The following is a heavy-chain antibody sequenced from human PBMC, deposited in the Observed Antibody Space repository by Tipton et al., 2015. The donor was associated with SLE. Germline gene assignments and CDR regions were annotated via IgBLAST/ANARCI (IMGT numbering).Heavy chain of an antibody. J-gene: IGHJ3*02. Sequence: TLSLTCTVSGGSISSYYWSWIRPPPGKGLEWIGYIYYSGSTNYNPSLKSRVTISVDKSKNQFSLKLSSVTAADTAVYYCARDGGDRDAFDIWSQGTMVTVSS. D-gene: IGHD3-16*01. CDR3: ARDGGDRDAFDI. V-gene: IGHV4-59*12. CDR2: IYYSGST. CDR1: GGSISSYY.